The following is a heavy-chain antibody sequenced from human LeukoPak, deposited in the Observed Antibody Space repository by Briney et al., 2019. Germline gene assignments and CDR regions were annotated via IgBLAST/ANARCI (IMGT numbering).Heavy chain of an antibody. CDR3: VRERKGSIILHNASDI. J-gene: IGHJ3*02. CDR2: ISGGTVYI. Sequence: GGSLRLSCAASGFTFSDYNMNWVRQAPGKGLEWVSSISGGTVYIHYADSLKGRFTISRDNAENSLYLQMNSLRAEDTALYYRVRERKGSIILHNASDIWGQGTMVTVSS. V-gene: IGHV3-21*01. CDR1: GFTFSDYN. D-gene: IGHD3-10*01.